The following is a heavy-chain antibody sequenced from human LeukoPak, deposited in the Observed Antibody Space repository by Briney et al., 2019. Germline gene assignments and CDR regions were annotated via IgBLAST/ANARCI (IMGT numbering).Heavy chain of an antibody. CDR1: GYTFTGYY. CDR3: ARIGLKSSGYYRPDY. V-gene: IGHV1-2*02. J-gene: IGHJ4*02. D-gene: IGHD3-22*01. CDR2: INPNSGDT. Sequence: GASVKVSCKTSGYTFTGYYLHWVRQAPGQGLEWMGWINPNSGDTTYTQKFQGRVTMTGDTSISTAYMELSRLMSDDTAVYYCARIGLKSSGYYRPDYWGQGTLVTVSS.